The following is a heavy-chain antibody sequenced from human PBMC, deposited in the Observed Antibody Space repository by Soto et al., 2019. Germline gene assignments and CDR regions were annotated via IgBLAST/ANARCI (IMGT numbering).Heavy chain of an antibody. V-gene: IGHV4-39*01. CDR1: GGSISSSSYY. CDR3: ARLQYCSSTSCYLEHYGIDV. Sequence: SETLSLTCTVSGGSISSSSYYWGWIRQPPGKGLEWIGSIYYSGSTYYNPSLKSRVTISVDTSKNQFSLKLSSVAAADTAVYYCARLQYCSSTSCYLEHYGIDVWGQGTKVTVSS. D-gene: IGHD2-2*01. J-gene: IGHJ6*02. CDR2: IYYSGST.